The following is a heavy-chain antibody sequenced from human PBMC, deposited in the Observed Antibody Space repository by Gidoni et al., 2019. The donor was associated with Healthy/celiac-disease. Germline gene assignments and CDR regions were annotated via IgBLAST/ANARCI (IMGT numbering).Heavy chain of an antibody. CDR3: ARMSRDFWSGRINYYFDY. CDR2: INHSGST. CDR1: GGSFSGYY. V-gene: IGHV4-34*01. J-gene: IGHJ4*02. D-gene: IGHD3-3*01. Sequence: AGLLKPSETLSLTCAVYGGSFSGYYWSWIRQPPGKGLEWIGEINHSGSTNYNPSLKSRVTISVDTSKNQFSLKLSSVTAADTAVYYCARMSRDFWSGRINYYFDYWGQGTLVTVSS.